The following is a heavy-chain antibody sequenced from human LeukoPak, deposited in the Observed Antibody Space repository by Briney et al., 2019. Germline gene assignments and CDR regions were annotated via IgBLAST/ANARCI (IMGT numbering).Heavy chain of an antibody. J-gene: IGHJ4*02. Sequence: PSETLSLTCSVSGGFISGSGHYWTWTRQHPGGGLEWLGFIHPGGTIYYKPSLSSRLTISADTSKNQMSLKLSSVTAADTAVYYCSPGGDTAKGGDSWGQGTMVTVSS. CDR2: IHPGGTI. V-gene: IGHV4-31*03. D-gene: IGHD5-18*01. CDR1: GGFISGSGHY. CDR3: SPGGDTAKGGDS.